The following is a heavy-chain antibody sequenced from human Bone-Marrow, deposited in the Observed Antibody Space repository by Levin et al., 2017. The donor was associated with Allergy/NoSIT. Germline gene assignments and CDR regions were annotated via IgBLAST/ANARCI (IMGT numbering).Heavy chain of an antibody. CDR3: ARQTTSRIAVAATGDY. CDR1: GYSFTSYW. D-gene: IGHD6-19*01. V-gene: IGHV5-51*01. J-gene: IGHJ4*02. CDR2: IYPGDSDT. Sequence: GESLKISCKGSGYSFTSYWIGWVRQMPGKGLEWMGIIYPGDSDTRYSPSFQGQVTISADQSISTAYLQWSSLKASDTAMYYCARQTTSRIAVAATGDYWGQGTLVTVSS.